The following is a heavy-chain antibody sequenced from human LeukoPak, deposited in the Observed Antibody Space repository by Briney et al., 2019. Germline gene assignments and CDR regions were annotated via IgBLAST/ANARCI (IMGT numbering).Heavy chain of an antibody. CDR3: AGHFGT. Sequence: SETLSLTCTVSGGSIRSSYYYWGWIRQPPGKGLEWIGSIYYSGSTYYNPSLKSRVTISVDTSKNQFSLKLRSVTAADTAVYYCAGHFGTWGQGTLVTVSS. CDR1: GGSIRSSYYY. D-gene: IGHD3/OR15-3a*01. V-gene: IGHV4-39*01. CDR2: IYYSGST. J-gene: IGHJ4*02.